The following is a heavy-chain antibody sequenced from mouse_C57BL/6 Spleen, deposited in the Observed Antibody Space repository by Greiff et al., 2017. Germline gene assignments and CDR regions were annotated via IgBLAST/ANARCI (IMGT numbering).Heavy chain of an antibody. Sequence: QVQLQQSGAELMKPGASVKLSCKATGYTFTGYWIEWVKQRPGHGLEWIGEILPGSGSTNYNEKFKGKATFTADTSSNTAYMQLSSLTTEDSAIYYCARGEGYYSNFYWYFDVWGTGTTVTVSS. CDR1: GYTFTGYW. V-gene: IGHV1-9*01. CDR2: ILPGSGST. CDR3: ARGEGYYSNFYWYFDV. J-gene: IGHJ1*03. D-gene: IGHD2-5*01.